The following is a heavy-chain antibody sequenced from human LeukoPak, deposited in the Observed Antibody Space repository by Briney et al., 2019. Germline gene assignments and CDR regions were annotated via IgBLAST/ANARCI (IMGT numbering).Heavy chain of an antibody. CDR1: GFIVSSDY. CDR2: IYSGGST. CDR3: ARSVAKVGHYYYYGMDV. J-gene: IGHJ6*02. D-gene: IGHD5/OR15-5a*01. V-gene: IGHV3-53*01. Sequence: PGGSLRLSCAASGFIVSSDYMTWVRQAPGKGLEWVSVIYSGGSTYCADSVKGRFTISRDNSKNTVYLQMNSLRAEDTAVYYCARSVAKVGHYYYYGMDVWGQGTTVTISS.